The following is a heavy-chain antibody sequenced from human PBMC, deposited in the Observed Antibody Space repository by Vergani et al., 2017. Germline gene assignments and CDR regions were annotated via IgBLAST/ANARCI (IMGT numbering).Heavy chain of an antibody. CDR3: ARESHTYYYDSSGYRSYWYFDL. CDR1: GFTFSSYA. J-gene: IGHJ2*01. CDR2: ISGSGGST. Sequence: EVQLVESGGGLVQPGGSLRLSCAASGFTFSSYAMSWVRQAPGKGLEWVSAISGSGGSTYYADSVKGRFTISRDNAKNSLYLQMNSLRAEDTAVYYCARESHTYYYDSSGYRSYWYFDLWGRGTLVTVSS. V-gene: IGHV3-23*04. D-gene: IGHD3-22*01.